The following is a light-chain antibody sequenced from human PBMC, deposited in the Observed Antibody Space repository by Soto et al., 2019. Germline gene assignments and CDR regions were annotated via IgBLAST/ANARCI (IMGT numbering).Light chain of an antibody. CDR3: QVWDSSSSVV. Sequence: SYELTQPPSVSMAPGKTARITCGGNNIGSKSVHWYQQKPGQAPVLVIYYDSDRPSGIPERFSGSNSGNTATLTISRVEAGDEADYYCQVWDSSSSVVFGGGTKVTVL. CDR1: NIGSKS. CDR2: YDS. V-gene: IGLV3-21*04. J-gene: IGLJ2*01.